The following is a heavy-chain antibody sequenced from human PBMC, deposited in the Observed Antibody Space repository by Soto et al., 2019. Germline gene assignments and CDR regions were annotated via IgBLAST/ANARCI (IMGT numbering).Heavy chain of an antibody. V-gene: IGHV5-51*01. J-gene: IGHJ6*02. CDR3: ARQRITRVRGVSSSGLDV. CDR1: GYSFTIYY. Sequence: PGESLKISCKGSGYSFTIYYIAWVRQMPGKGLEWMGIIHPGDSETRYSPSFQGHVIISADKSISSAYLQWSSLEAADTAMYYCARQRITRVRGVSSSGLDVWGQGTTVTVSS. CDR2: IHPGDSET. D-gene: IGHD3-10*01.